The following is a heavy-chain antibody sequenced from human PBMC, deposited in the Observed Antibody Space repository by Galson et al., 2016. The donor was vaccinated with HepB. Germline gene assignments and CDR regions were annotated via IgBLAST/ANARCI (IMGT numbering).Heavy chain of an antibody. CDR2: ISSSSSTI. V-gene: IGHV3-48*02. J-gene: IGHJ6*02. Sequence: SLRLSCAASGFTFSSYSMNWVRQTPGKGLEWVSYISSSSSTIYYADSVKGRFTISRDNAKNSVYLQVNSLRDEDTAVYYCTRRALRFHYGMDVWGQGTTVTVSS. CDR3: TRRALRFHYGMDV. D-gene: IGHD3-3*01. CDR1: GFTFSSYS.